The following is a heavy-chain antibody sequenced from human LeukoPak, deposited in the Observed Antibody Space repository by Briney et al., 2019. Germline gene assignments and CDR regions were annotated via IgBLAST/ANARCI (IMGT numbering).Heavy chain of an antibody. D-gene: IGHD3-10*01. Sequence: ASVKVSCKASGYTFTSYGISWVRQAPGQGLEWMGGIIPIFGTANYAQKFQGRVTITADESTSTAYMELSSLRSEDTAVYYCASIMRVRGVPLFPFDYWGQGTLVTVSS. CDR1: GYTFTSYG. CDR3: ASIMRVRGVPLFPFDY. CDR2: IIPIFGTA. V-gene: IGHV1-69*13. J-gene: IGHJ4*02.